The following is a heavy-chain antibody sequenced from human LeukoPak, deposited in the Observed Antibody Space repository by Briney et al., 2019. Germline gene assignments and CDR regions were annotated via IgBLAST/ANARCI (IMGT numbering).Heavy chain of an antibody. Sequence: GGSLRLSCAASGFTFSSYWMSWVRQAPGKGLVWVANIKQDGSEKYYVDSVKGRFTISRDNAKNSLYLQMNSLRAEDTAVYYCARDGGTTVTYYYFDYWGQGTLVTVSS. CDR3: ARDGGTTVTYYYFDY. CDR2: IKQDGSEK. V-gene: IGHV3-7*01. CDR1: GFTFSSYW. J-gene: IGHJ4*02. D-gene: IGHD4-11*01.